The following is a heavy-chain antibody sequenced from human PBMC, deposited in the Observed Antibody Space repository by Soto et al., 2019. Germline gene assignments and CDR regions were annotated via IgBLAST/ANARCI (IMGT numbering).Heavy chain of an antibody. V-gene: IGHV3-49*01. J-gene: IGHJ6*02. CDR2: IRSKGYGGTT. CDR1: GFPSGDFG. Sequence: LRLSCTGSGFPSGDFGMSWFRQAPGKGLEWLSFIRSKGYGGTTESTAAVRGRFITSRADSKSIAYLQMNSLKTEDTAVYYCASLASWSQEYYYGMDVWGQGATVTVSS. CDR3: ASLASWSQEYYYGMDV.